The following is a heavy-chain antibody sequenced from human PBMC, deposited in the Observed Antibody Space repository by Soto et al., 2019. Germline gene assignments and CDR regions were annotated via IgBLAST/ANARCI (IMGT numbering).Heavy chain of an antibody. V-gene: IGHV4-4*02. Sequence: LTCAVSGGSFTSNNWWTWVRQPPGQGLEWIGEIYRTGSTNYNPSLKSRVTISLDKSENQFSLKVTSLTAADTAVYYCASRDPGTSVDYWGQGTLVTVSS. CDR2: IYRTGST. CDR3: ASRDPGTSVDY. CDR1: GGSFTSNNW. J-gene: IGHJ4*02. D-gene: IGHD1-7*01.